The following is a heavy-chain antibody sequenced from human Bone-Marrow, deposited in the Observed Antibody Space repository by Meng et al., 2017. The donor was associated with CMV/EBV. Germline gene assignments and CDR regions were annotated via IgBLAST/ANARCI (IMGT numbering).Heavy chain of an antibody. D-gene: IGHD3-3*01. J-gene: IGHJ6*02. CDR2: INPHSGGT. CDR3: ARLFHTTLGTNYYYGMDV. CDR1: GYTFTGYN. Sequence: ASVKVSCKASGYTFTGYNIHWVRQAPGQGLEWLGWINPHSGGTIYAQKFEDRVTLTSDTSISTAYMELRRLRSDDTAVFFCARLFHTTLGTNYYYGMDVWGQGTTVTVSS. V-gene: IGHV1-2*02.